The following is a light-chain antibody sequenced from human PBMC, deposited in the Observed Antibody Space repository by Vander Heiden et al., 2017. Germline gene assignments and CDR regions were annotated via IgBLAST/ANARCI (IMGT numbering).Light chain of an antibody. Sequence: SYVLTQPPSVSVAPGQTARLTCGGNNMGSKSVHWYQQQPGQAPVLVVYDDSDRPSGIPERFSGSNSGNTATLTIRRVEAGDEADYYCQVWDSSSDHPVFGGGTKLTVL. CDR2: DDS. CDR3: QVWDSSSDHPV. V-gene: IGLV3-21*02. CDR1: NMGSKS. J-gene: IGLJ2*01.